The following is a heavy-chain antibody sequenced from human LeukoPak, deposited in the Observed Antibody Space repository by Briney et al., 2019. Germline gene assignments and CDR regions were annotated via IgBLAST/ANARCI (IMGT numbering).Heavy chain of an antibody. CDR3: ARVQSRAYYYDTDY. CDR2: VSAYNGNP. Sequence: ASVKVSCKASGYTFTSYGISGVRQAPGQGLEGMGWVSAYNGNPNYAQKLQGTVTMTTDTSTSTAYMELRSLRPDDTAVYYGARVQSRAYYYDTDYWGQGTLVTVSS. CDR1: GYTFTSYG. D-gene: IGHD3-22*01. J-gene: IGHJ4*02. V-gene: IGHV1-18*01.